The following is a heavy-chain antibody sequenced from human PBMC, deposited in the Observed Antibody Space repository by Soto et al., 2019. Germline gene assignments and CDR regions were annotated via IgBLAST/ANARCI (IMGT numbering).Heavy chain of an antibody. Sequence: SATLSLTCAVYGGYFSGYYWSWIRQPPGKGLEWIGEINHSGSTNYNPSLKSRVTISVDTSKNQFSLKLSSVTAADTALYFCARQRTSVVTQAYFDVWGPGSLVTVSS. V-gene: IGHV4-34*01. CDR1: GGYFSGYY. J-gene: IGHJ4*02. D-gene: IGHD2-21*02. CDR3: ARQRTSVVTQAYFDV. CDR2: INHSGST.